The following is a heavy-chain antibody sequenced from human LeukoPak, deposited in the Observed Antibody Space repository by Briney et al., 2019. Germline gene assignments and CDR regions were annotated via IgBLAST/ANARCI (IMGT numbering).Heavy chain of an antibody. CDR1: GFTFTSYS. Sequence: GGSLRLSCAASGFTFTSYSMNWVRQAPGKGLEWVSTISGGGGSTYYADSVKGRFTISRDNSKNTLYLQVNSLRAEDTAVYYCARGAYYYEDWGQGTLVTVSS. CDR2: ISGGGGST. CDR3: ARGAYYYED. V-gene: IGHV3-23*01. J-gene: IGHJ4*02.